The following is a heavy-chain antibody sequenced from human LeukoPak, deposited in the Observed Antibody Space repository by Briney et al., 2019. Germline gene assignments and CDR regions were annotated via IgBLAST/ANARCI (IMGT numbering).Heavy chain of an antibody. V-gene: IGHV1-69*02. Sequence: ASVKVSCKASGGTFSSYTISWVRQAPGQGLEWMGRIIPILGIANYAQKFQGRVTITADKSTSTAYMELSSLRSEDTAVYYCARALTYYYDSSGYLDYWGRGTLVTVSS. CDR1: GGTFSSYT. J-gene: IGHJ4*02. CDR2: IIPILGIA. CDR3: ARALTYYYDSSGYLDY. D-gene: IGHD3-22*01.